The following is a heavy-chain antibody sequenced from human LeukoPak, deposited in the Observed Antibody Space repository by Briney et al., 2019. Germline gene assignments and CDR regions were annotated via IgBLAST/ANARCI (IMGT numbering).Heavy chain of an antibody. CDR3: ATDLYEYCGGDCYGY. J-gene: IGHJ4*02. Sequence: ASVKISCKVSGYTFTDYYMHWVQQAPGKGLEWMGLVDPEDGETIYAEKFQGRVTITADTSTDTAYMELSSLRSEDTAVYYCATDLYEYCGGDCYGYWGQETLVTGSS. D-gene: IGHD2-21*01. CDR2: VDPEDGET. CDR1: GYTFTDYY. V-gene: IGHV1-69-2*01.